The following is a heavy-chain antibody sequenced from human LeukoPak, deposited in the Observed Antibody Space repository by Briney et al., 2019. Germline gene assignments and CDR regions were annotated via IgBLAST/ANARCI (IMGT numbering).Heavy chain of an antibody. CDR3: ARESNYFDY. V-gene: IGHV4-59*01. CDR2: IYYSGST. Sequence: SETLSLTCTVSGDSISSYYWTWIRQPPGKGLEWIGYIYYSGSTNYNPSLKSRVTISVDTSKNQFSLKLNSVTAADTAVYYCARESNYFDYWGQGTLVTVSS. J-gene: IGHJ4*02. CDR1: GDSISSYY.